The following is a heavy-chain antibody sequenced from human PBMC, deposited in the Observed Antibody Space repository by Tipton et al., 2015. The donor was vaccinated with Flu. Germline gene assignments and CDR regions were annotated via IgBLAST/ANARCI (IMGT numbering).Heavy chain of an antibody. CDR3: ARLESWYPYY. CDR1: GGSISSYY. D-gene: IGHD1-14*01. J-gene: IGHJ4*02. CDR2: IYYSGST. Sequence: SLRLSCTVSGGSISSYYWSWIRQPPGKGLEWIGYIYYSGSTNYNPSLKSRVTISVDTSKNQFSLKLSSVTAADTAVYYCARLESWYPYYWGQGTLVAVSS. V-gene: IGHV4-59*01.